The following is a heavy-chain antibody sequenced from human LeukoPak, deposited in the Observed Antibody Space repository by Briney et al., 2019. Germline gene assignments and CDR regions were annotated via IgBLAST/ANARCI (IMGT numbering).Heavy chain of an antibody. Sequence: GGSLRLSCAASGFTFSSYWMSRVRQAPGKGLEWVANIKQDGSEKYYVDSVKGRFTISRDNAKNSLYLQMNSLRAEDTAVYYCAGDYGDPGYCYYGMDVWGQGTTVTVSS. CDR1: GFTFSSYW. J-gene: IGHJ6*02. D-gene: IGHD4-17*01. V-gene: IGHV3-7*01. CDR2: IKQDGSEK. CDR3: AGDYGDPGYCYYGMDV.